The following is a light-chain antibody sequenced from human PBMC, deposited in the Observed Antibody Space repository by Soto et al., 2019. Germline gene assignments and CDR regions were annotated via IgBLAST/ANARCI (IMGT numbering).Light chain of an antibody. CDR1: TSNIGNNY. CDR3: GTWDSSLSGQV. V-gene: IGLV1-51*01. J-gene: IGLJ1*01. CDR2: DNN. Sequence: QSVLTQPPSVSAAPGQRVTISCSGSTSNIGNNYVSWYQQLPGTAPKLLIYDNNKRPSGIPNRFSGSKSGTSTTLGITGLQTGDEADYYCGTWDSSLSGQVFGPGTKLTVL.